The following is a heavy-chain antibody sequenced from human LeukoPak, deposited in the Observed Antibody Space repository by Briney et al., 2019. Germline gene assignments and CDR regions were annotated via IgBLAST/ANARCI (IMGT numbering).Heavy chain of an antibody. CDR2: VIPMFGIA. J-gene: IGHJ4*02. CDR3: ARAGSSSWLGVDY. V-gene: IGHV1-69*04. D-gene: IGHD6-13*01. Sequence: SVKLSCKSSGCTFSIYAISLVRQPPGQGLEWMGRVIPMFGIANYAQKFQGRVTITEDKSTSTAYMELSSLRSEDTAVYYCARAGSSSWLGVDYWGQGKVVIVSS. CDR1: GCTFSIYA.